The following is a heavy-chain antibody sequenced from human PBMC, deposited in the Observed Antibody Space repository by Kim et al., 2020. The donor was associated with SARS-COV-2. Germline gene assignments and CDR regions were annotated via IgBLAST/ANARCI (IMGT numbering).Heavy chain of an antibody. D-gene: IGHD3-3*01. CDR3: AKATIFGVVYPDH. J-gene: IGHJ4*02. V-gene: IGHV3-30*18. Sequence: GGSLRLSCVASGFTFSSYGMHWVRQAPGKGLEWVVVISYDGSYKHYADSVKGRFTISRDNTKTTLYLQMNSLRDEDTAVYYCAKATIFGVVYPDHWGQGTLVTVSS. CDR2: ISYDGSYK. CDR1: GFTFSSYG.